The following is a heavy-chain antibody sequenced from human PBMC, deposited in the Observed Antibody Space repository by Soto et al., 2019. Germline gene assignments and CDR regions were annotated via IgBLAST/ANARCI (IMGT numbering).Heavy chain of an antibody. V-gene: IGHV4-59*01. J-gene: IGHJ4*02. CDR3: ARAFKTRDFWSGYSAPFDS. D-gene: IGHD3-3*01. CDR1: GDSISKYY. Sequence: SETLSLTCTVSGDSISKYYWNWILQPPWKGLEWIGYIYYSDTTNYSPSLKSRVTISVDTYKNQFSVKLTSVTVADTAVYYCARAFKTRDFWSGYSAPFDSWGTGTLVT. CDR2: IYYSDTT.